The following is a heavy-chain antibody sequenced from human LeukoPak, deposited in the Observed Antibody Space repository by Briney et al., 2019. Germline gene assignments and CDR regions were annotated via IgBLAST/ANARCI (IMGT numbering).Heavy chain of an antibody. CDR2: IGTGSSST. J-gene: IGHJ4*02. V-gene: IGHV3-23*01. Sequence: GGSLRLSCTASGFTFSSYAMHWVRQAPGKGLEWVSAIGTGSSSTYYADSVKGRFTISRDNSKNTVYLQMTNLRAEDTALYYCAKRTYCGSDCYFDFWGQGTLVTVSS. CDR3: AKRTYCGSDCYFDF. CDR1: GFTFSSYA. D-gene: IGHD2-21*02.